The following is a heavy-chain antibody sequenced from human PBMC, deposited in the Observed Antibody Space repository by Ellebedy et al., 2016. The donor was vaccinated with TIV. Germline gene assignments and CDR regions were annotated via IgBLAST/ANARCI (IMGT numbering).Heavy chain of an antibody. J-gene: IGHJ4*02. V-gene: IGHV3-23*01. CDR3: AKDLDPVDILTGKSIGY. CDR1: GFTFSSYA. D-gene: IGHD3-9*01. Sequence: GESLKISCSASGFTFSSYAMSWVRQAPGKGLEWVSAISGSGGSTYYADSVKGRFTISRDNSKNTLYLQMNSLRAEDTAVYYCAKDLDPVDILTGKSIGYWGQGTLVTVSS. CDR2: ISGSGGST.